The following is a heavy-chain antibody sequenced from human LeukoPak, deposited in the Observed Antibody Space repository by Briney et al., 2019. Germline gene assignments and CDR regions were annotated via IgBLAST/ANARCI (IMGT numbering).Heavy chain of an antibody. V-gene: IGHV3-49*03. Sequence: GGSLRLSCTGSDFTFGDYAMSWFRQAPEKGLEWVAFIRSRPYGGTTEYAASAEDRFTISRDDSKSIAYLQMNSLKSEDTALYYCARSIEGYSVYADYYYYMDVWGKGTTVTVSS. CDR1: DFTFGDYA. CDR2: IRSRPYGGTT. CDR3: ARSIEGYSVYADYYYYMDV. D-gene: IGHD5/OR15-5a*01. J-gene: IGHJ6*03.